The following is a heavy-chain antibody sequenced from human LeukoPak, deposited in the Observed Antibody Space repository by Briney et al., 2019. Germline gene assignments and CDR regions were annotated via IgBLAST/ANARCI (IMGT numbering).Heavy chain of an antibody. Sequence: ASVKVSCKASGYTLTNHYTYWVRQAPGQGLEWMGIIHPSGDRTSYAQKFQGRVTMTSDTSTSTVYMELSSLRSEDTAVYYCARVPEAGYNPDYWGQGTLVTVS. CDR2: IHPSGDRT. V-gene: IGHV1-46*01. CDR1: GYTLTNHY. CDR3: ARVPEAGYNPDY. J-gene: IGHJ4*02. D-gene: IGHD5-24*01.